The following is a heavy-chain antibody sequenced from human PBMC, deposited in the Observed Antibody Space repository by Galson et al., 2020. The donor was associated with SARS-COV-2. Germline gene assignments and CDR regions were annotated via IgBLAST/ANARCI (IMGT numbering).Heavy chain of an antibody. CDR3: ARVHDLLGYCSSTSCYSIDY. V-gene: IGHV4-39*07. CDR2: IYYSGST. Sequence: SETLSLTCTVSGGSISSSSYYWGWIRQPPGKGLEWIGSIYYSGSTYYNPSLKSRVTISVDTSKNQFSLKLSSVTAADMAVYYCARVHDLLGYCSSTSCYSIDYWGQGTLVTVSS. CDR1: GGSISSSSYY. D-gene: IGHD2-2*01. J-gene: IGHJ4*02.